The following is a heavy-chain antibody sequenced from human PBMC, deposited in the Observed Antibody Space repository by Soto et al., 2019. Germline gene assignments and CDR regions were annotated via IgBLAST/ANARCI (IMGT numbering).Heavy chain of an antibody. D-gene: IGHD5-12*01. J-gene: IGHJ4*02. CDR1: GGSISSGDYY. V-gene: IGHV4-30-4*01. CDR2: IYYSGST. Sequence: PSETLSLTCTVSGGSISSGDYYWSWIRQPPGKGLEWIGYIYYSGSTYYNPSLKSRVTISVDTSKNQFSLKLSSVTAADTAVYYCAREDIVATIGTDYWGQGTLVTVS. CDR3: AREDIVATIGTDY.